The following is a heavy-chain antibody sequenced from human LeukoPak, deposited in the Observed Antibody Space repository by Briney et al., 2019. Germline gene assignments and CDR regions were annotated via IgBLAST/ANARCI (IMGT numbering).Heavy chain of an antibody. CDR2: IYYSGST. Sequence: SETLSLTCTVSGGSISSSSYYWGWIGQPPGKGLEWIGGIYYSGSTYYNPSLKSRVTISVDTSKNQFSLKLSSVTAADTAVYYCARPATGFSRGWFDPWGQGTLVTVSS. D-gene: IGHD1-14*01. CDR3: ARPATGFSRGWFDP. V-gene: IGHV4-39*01. J-gene: IGHJ5*02. CDR1: GGSISSSSYY.